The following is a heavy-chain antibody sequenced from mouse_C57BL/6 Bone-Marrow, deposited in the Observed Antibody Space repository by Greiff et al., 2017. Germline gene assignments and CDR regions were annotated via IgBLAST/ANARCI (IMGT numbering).Heavy chain of an antibody. J-gene: IGHJ4*01. CDR2: IYPRSGNT. CDR3: ARERVDYYAMDY. Sequence: QVQLKQSGAELARPGASVKLSCKASGYTFTSYGISWVKQRTGQGLEWIGEIYPRSGNTYYNEKFKGKATLTADKSSSTAYMELRSLTSADSAVYFCARERVDYYAMDYWGQGTSVTVSA. V-gene: IGHV1-81*01. CDR1: GYTFTSYG.